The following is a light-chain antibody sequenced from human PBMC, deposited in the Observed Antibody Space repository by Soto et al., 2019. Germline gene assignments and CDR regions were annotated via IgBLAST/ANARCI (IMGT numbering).Light chain of an antibody. CDR3: CSYAGSRVV. CDR1: SSDVGSYNL. CDR2: EGS. V-gene: IGLV2-23*01. Sequence: QSVLTQPASVSGSPGQSINISCTGTSSDVGSYNLVSWYQQHPGKAPKLMIYEGSKRPSGVSNRFSGSKSGNTASLTISGLQAEDEADYYCCSYAGSRVVFGGGTKLTVL. J-gene: IGLJ2*01.